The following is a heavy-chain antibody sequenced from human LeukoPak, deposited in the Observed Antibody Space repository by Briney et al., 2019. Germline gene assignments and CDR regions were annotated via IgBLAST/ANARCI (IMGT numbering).Heavy chain of an antibody. CDR2: ISYDGSNK. CDR1: GFTFRSYA. J-gene: IGHJ4*02. Sequence: GGSLRLPCAASGFTFRSYAMHWVRQAPGRGLEWVAVISYDGSNKYYADSVEGRFTISRDNSKNTLYLQMNSLRAEDTAVYYCARNENSGWGYFDYWGQGTLVTVSS. D-gene: IGHD5-12*01. V-gene: IGHV3-30-3*01. CDR3: ARNENSGWGYFDY.